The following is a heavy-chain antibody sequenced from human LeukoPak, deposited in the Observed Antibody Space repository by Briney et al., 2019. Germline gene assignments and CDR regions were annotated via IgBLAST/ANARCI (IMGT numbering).Heavy chain of an antibody. CDR2: ISGGGGST. CDR1: GFTFSSYA. D-gene: IGHD6-19*01. Sequence: GGSLRLSCAASGFTFSSYAMSWVRQALGKGLEWVSAISGGGGSTYYADSVKGRFTISRDNSKNTLYLQMNSLRAEDTAVYYCAKRTAVAGRANAYFDYWGQGTLVTVSS. CDR3: AKRTAVAGRANAYFDY. V-gene: IGHV3-23*01. J-gene: IGHJ4*02.